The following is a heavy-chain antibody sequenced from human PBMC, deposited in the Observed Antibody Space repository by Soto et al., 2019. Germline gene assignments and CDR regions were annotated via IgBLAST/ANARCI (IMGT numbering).Heavy chain of an antibody. CDR3: AIYDSSGSRGFQH. CDR1: GGSISSGGYY. D-gene: IGHD3-22*01. J-gene: IGHJ1*01. V-gene: IGHV4-31*03. CDR2: IYYSGST. Sequence: QVQLQESGPGLVKPSQTLSLTCTVSGGSISSGGYYWRWLRQHTGKGLEWIAYIYYSGSTYYNPSLKSSVTISVDTSKNQFSLKLSSVPAADTAVYYCAIYDSSGSRGFQHWGQGTLVTVSS.